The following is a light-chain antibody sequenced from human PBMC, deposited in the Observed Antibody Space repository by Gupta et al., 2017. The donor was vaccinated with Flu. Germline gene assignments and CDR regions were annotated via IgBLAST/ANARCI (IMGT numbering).Light chain of an antibody. CDR3: QQSDDTPYT. CDR1: QSISSY. Sequence: PASLSAFVGDRVTITCRASQSISSYLNWYHQRPGKAPKLLIYSASSLQSGVPARFSGSGSGTDFTLTSSSLQPEDFATYYCQQSDDTPYTFGQGTKVEIK. CDR2: SAS. J-gene: IGKJ2*01. V-gene: IGKV1-39*01.